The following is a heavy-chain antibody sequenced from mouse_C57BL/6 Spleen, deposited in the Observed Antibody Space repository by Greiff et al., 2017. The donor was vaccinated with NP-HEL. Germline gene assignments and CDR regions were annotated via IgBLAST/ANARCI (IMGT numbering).Heavy chain of an antibody. V-gene: IGHV1-62-2*01. J-gene: IGHJ1*03. CDR2: FYPGSGSI. Sequence: QVHVKQSGAELVKPGASVKLSCKASGYTFTEYTIHWVKQRSGQGLEWIGWFYPGSGSIKYNEKFKDKATLTADKSSSTVYMELSRLTSEDSAVYFCARHEDSYYGSSHWYFDVWGTGTTVTVSS. CDR1: GYTFTEYT. CDR3: ARHEDSYYGSSHWYFDV. D-gene: IGHD1-1*01.